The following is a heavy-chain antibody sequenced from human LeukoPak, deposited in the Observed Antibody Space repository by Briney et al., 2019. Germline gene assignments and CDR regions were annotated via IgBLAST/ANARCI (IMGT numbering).Heavy chain of an antibody. D-gene: IGHD6-19*01. CDR3: ARDAVAGTSGKWFDP. V-gene: IGHV3-7*01. J-gene: IGHJ5*02. CDR1: GFIFKSDW. CDR2: IKQDGSEE. Sequence: GALRLSCAASGFIFKSDWMSWVRQAPGKGLEWVANIKQDGSEENYVDSVRGRFTISRDNAKKSLYLQMNSLRAEDTAVYYCARDAVAGTSGKWFDPWGQGTLVTVSS.